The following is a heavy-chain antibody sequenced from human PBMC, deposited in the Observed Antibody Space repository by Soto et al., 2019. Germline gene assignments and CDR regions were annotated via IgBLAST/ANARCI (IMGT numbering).Heavy chain of an antibody. V-gene: IGHV4-39*07. CDR2: IYHSGST. Sequence: PSETLSLTCTVSGGSISSGDYYWSWIRQPPGKGLEWIGEIYHSGSTNYNPSLKSRVTISVDKSKNQFSLKLTSVTAADTAVYYCARDKITGLFDYWGQGTLVTVSS. J-gene: IGHJ4*02. CDR1: GGSISSGDYY. D-gene: IGHD2-8*02. CDR3: ARDKITGLFDY.